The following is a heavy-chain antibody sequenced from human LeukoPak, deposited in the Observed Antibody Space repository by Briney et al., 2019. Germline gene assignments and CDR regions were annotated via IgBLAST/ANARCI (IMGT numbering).Heavy chain of an antibody. CDR1: GYSFSSYG. V-gene: IGHV1-18*01. J-gene: IGHJ6*03. CDR2: ISPPKGST. CDR3: ARGILVAQEGYYYYYYMDV. Sequence: AASVKVSCKTSGYSFSSYGISWVRRAPGQGLEWMGWISPPKGSTNYAQKFWGRITLATDTPTNTAYMELKSLTSDDTALYYCARGILVAQEGYYYYYYMDVWGKGTTVTVSS. D-gene: IGHD2-15*01.